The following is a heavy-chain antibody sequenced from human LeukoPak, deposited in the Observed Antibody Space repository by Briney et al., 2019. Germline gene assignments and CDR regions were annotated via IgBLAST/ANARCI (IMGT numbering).Heavy chain of an antibody. CDR1: GFTFSSYG. V-gene: IGHV3-30*02. CDR2: IRYDGSNK. J-gene: IGHJ4*02. D-gene: IGHD2-2*01. Sequence: GGSLRLSCAASGFTFSSYGMHWVRQAPGKGLEWVAFIRYDGSNKYYADSVKGRFTISRDNSKNTLYLQMNSPRAEDTAVYYCAKDRLGDIVVVPAAPTGYWGQGTLVTVSS. CDR3: AKDRLGDIVVVPAAPTGY.